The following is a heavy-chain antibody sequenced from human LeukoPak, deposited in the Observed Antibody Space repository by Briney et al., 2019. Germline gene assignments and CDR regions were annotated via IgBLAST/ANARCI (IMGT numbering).Heavy chain of an antibody. Sequence: SETLSLTCTVSGGSISSSSYYWGWIRQPPGKGLEWIGSVYYSGITYYNPSLKSRVTISVDTSKNQFSLRLSSVTAADTAVYYCARQRGYHYDSTTNRFSDLWGQGTRVTVFS. CDR3: ARQRGYHYDSTTNRFSDL. CDR2: VYYSGIT. V-gene: IGHV4-39*01. CDR1: GGSISSSSYY. D-gene: IGHD3-22*01. J-gene: IGHJ5*02.